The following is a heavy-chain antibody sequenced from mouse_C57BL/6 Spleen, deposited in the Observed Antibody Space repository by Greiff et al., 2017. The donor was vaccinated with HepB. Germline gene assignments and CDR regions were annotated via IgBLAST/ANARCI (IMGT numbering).Heavy chain of an antibody. D-gene: IGHD2-1*01. Sequence: QVQLQQSGPELVKPGASVKISCKASGYAFSSSWMNWVKQRPGKGLEWIGRIYPGDGDTNYNGKFKGKATLTADKSSSTAYMQLSSLTSEDSAVYFCARSGLLLWYYFDDWGQGTTLTVSS. CDR3: ARSGLLLWYYFDD. CDR1: GYAFSSSW. J-gene: IGHJ2*01. V-gene: IGHV1-82*01. CDR2: IYPGDGDT.